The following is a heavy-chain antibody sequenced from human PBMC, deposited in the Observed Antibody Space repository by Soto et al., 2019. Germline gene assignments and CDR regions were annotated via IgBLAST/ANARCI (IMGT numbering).Heavy chain of an antibody. D-gene: IGHD2-15*01. CDR1: GGSISSSSYY. CDR2: IYYSGST. Sequence: SETLSLTCTVSGGSISSSSYYWGWIRQPPGKGLEWIGSIYYSGSTYYNPSLKSRVTISVDTSKNQFSLKLSSVTAADTAVYYCARQMELCSGGSCYGWLDPWGQGTLVTVSS. CDR3: ARQMELCSGGSCYGWLDP. V-gene: IGHV4-39*01. J-gene: IGHJ5*02.